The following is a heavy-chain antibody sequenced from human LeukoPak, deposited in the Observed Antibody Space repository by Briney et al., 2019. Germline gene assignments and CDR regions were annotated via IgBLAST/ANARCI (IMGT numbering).Heavy chain of an antibody. Sequence: GGSLRLSCAASGFTFSSYAMSWVRQAPGKGLEWVSAISGSGGSTYYADSVKGRFTISRDNSKNTLYLQMNSLRAEDTAVYYCAKALRGSTVTPTAYWGQGTLVTVSS. CDR1: GFTFSSYA. CDR2: ISGSGGST. J-gene: IGHJ4*02. V-gene: IGHV3-23*01. CDR3: AKALRGSTVTPTAY. D-gene: IGHD4-17*01.